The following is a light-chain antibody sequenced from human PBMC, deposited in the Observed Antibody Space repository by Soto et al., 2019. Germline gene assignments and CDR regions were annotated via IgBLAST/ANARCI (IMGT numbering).Light chain of an antibody. CDR1: NSDIGGYKY. V-gene: IGLV2-14*01. CDR2: EVS. J-gene: IGLJ2*01. CDR3: TSYTSTSTVVL. Sequence: QSALTQPASVSGSPGQSITISCTGTNSDIGGYKYVSWYQQHPGKAPKLIIYEVSHRPSRVSNRFSASKSGNTASLTISGLQDEDEADYYCTSYTSTSTVVLFGGGTKLTVL.